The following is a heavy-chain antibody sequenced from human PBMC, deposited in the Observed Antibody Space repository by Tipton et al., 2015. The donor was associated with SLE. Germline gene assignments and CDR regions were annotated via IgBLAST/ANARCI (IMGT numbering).Heavy chain of an antibody. CDR1: GGSITTNGYY. V-gene: IGHV4-31*11. Sequence: TLSLTCAVSGGSITTNGYYWTWIRQHPGKGLEWIGYIYHNGTTNYNPSLKSRITISVDTSKSQFSLKLSSMTAADTAVYYCARGVLQPLNYWGQGTLVTVSS. J-gene: IGHJ4*02. CDR3: ARGVLQPLNY. D-gene: IGHD2/OR15-2a*01. CDR2: IYHNGTT.